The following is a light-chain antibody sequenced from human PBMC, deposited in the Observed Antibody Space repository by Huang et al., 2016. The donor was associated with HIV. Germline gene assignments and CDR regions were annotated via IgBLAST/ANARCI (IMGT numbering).Light chain of an antibody. CDR1: RGISNS. CDR2: AAS. Sequence: DIQMTQSSSSLSASVGDRVTITCRASRGISNSLAWYQQQPGKAPKLLLYAASRVQGGVPSRCSGSGSRTDYTLTISSLQPEDSATYYCQQYYNTTLSFGGGTKVEIK. CDR3: QQYYNTTLS. V-gene: IGKV1-NL1*01. J-gene: IGKJ4*01.